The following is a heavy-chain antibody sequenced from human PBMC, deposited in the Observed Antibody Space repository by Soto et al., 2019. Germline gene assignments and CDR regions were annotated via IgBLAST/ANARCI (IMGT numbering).Heavy chain of an antibody. Sequence: DVQLVESGGGLVQPGGSLRLSCVASGFTFGNYEINWVRQAPGRGLECVSYISSRGSIIYYADSVKGRFTISRDNAKNSLYLQMNSLRAEDTAVYYCARAIGGSYLYGLDVWGQGTTVTVSS. CDR2: ISSRGSII. CDR1: GFTFGNYE. V-gene: IGHV3-48*03. J-gene: IGHJ6*02. D-gene: IGHD1-26*01. CDR3: ARAIGGSYLYGLDV.